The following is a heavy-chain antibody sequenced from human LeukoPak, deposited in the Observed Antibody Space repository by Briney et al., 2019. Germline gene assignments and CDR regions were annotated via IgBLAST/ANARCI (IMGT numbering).Heavy chain of an antibody. D-gene: IGHD2-8*01. J-gene: IGHJ4*02. Sequence: GGSLRLSCAASGFTFSSSWMTWVRQAPGKGLEWVASIREDGSQKSAVDSVGGRSTIARDNAKNSVYLQMDSLRAEDTAVYYCARGPTNGQAFDYWGQGTLVSVSS. CDR2: IREDGSQK. CDR3: ARGPTNGQAFDY. CDR1: GFTFSSSW. V-gene: IGHV3-7*01.